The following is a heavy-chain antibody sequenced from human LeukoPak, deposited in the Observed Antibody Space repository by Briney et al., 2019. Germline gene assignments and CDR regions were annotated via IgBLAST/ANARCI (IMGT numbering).Heavy chain of an antibody. CDR1: GFTFSSYG. Sequence: PGGSLRLSCAASGFTFSSYGMHWVRQAPGKGLEWVAFIKYDGNNKFYADSVKGRFTISRDNSKDTLYLQINSLRPDDTAVYYCAKRGNYDNSGYYPFDYWGQGTLVTVSS. CDR2: IKYDGNNK. CDR3: AKRGNYDNSGYYPFDY. D-gene: IGHD3-22*01. J-gene: IGHJ4*02. V-gene: IGHV3-30*02.